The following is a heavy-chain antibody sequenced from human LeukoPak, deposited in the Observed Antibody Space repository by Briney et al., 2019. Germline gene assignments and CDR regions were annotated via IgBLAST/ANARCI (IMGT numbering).Heavy chain of an antibody. CDR1: GFTFSSYW. V-gene: IGHV3-74*01. Sequence: GGSLRLSCAASGFTFSSYWMHWVRQAPGKGLVWVSRINSDGSSTSYADSVKGRFTISRDNAKNTLYLQMNSLRAEDTAVYYCASGEHYDSPDYWGQGTLVTVSS. CDR3: ASGEHYDSPDY. CDR2: INSDGSST. J-gene: IGHJ4*02. D-gene: IGHD3-3*01.